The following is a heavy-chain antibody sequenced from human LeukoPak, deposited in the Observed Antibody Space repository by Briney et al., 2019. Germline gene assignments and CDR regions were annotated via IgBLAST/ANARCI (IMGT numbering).Heavy chain of an antibody. V-gene: IGHV3-33*06. CDR1: GFTFSSYG. J-gene: IGHJ4*02. Sequence: PVGSLRLSCAASGFTFSSYGMHWVRQAPGKGLEWVAVIWYDGSNKYYAGSVKDRFTISRDNSKNTLYLQMNSLRAEDTAVYYCAKEGYYDILTGYPDYWGQGTLVTVSS. CDR3: AKEGYYDILTGYPDY. CDR2: IWYDGSNK. D-gene: IGHD3-9*01.